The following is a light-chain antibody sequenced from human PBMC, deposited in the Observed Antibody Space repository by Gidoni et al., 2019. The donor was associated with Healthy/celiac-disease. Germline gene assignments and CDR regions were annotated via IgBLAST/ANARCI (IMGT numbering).Light chain of an antibody. CDR1: QSISSW. CDR2: NAS. Sequence: DGELTRSPPTLSAFDGDRVTNTGRASQSISSWLAWYQQKPGKAPKRLISNASTFQSGVPSRFSGSGSGTEFALTISSLQPDDFATYYCKQYSSYSWTFGQXTKVDIK. CDR3: KQYSSYSWT. J-gene: IGKJ1*01. V-gene: IGKV1-5*01.